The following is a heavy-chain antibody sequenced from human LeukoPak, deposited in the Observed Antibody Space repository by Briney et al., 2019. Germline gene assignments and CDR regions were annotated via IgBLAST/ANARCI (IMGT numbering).Heavy chain of an antibody. J-gene: IGHJ4*01. Sequence: PGGSLRLSCAVSGLSFSTSWMSWVRQAPGKGLEWVANIKQDGSEKYYVDSVKGRFIVSRDNARNSLFLQMNNLRAEDTAVYYCARRKTGTAASPLYYLDHWGQGTLVTVSS. V-gene: IGHV3-7*01. CDR3: ARRKTGTAASPLYYLDH. D-gene: IGHD1-7*01. CDR1: GLSFSTSW. CDR2: IKQDGSEK.